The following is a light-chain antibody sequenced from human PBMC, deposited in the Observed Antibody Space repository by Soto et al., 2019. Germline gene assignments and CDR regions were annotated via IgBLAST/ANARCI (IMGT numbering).Light chain of an antibody. Sequence: DIVMTQSPLSLPVTPGEPASISCRSSQSLLHSNGYNDLDWYLQKPGQSPQLLFYLGSRLASGVPDRFSVSGSGKHVTLKISRVEAEDVGVYYGMQGLQTPRTFGQGTKLDIK. V-gene: IGKV2-28*01. CDR3: MQGLQTPRT. J-gene: IGKJ2*01. CDR2: LGS. CDR1: QSLLHSNGYND.